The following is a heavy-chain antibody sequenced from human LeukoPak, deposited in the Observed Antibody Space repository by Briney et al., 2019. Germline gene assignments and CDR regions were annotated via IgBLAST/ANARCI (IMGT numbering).Heavy chain of an antibody. V-gene: IGHV1-18*01. D-gene: IGHD2-2*01. CDR3: ATRSGYCSSTSCHSV. CDR1: GYTFTSYG. Sequence: GASVKVSCKASGYTFTSYGISWVRQAPGQGLEWMGWISVYNGNTNYAQKLQGRVTMTTDTSTSTAYMELRSLRSDDTAVYYCATRSGYCSSTSCHSVWGQGTMVTVSS. CDR2: ISVYNGNT. J-gene: IGHJ3*01.